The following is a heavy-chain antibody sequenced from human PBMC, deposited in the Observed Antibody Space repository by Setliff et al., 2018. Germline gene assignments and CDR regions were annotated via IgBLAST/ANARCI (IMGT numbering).Heavy chain of an antibody. CDR1: GGSISSYY. V-gene: IGHV4-59*01. D-gene: IGHD6-13*01. CDR2: NYYSGST. Sequence: SETLSLTCTVSGGSISSYYWSWIRQPPGKGLYWIGYNYYSGSTNYNPSLKRRVTISVDTSKNQFSLNLSSVTAADTAVYYCARDNWAAAGIFDYWGQGTLVTVSS. CDR3: ARDNWAAAGIFDY. J-gene: IGHJ4*02.